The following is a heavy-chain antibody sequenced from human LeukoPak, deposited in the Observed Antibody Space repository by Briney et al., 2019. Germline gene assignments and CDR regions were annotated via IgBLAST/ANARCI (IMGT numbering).Heavy chain of an antibody. V-gene: IGHV3-20*04. CDR1: GFTFDDYG. CDR3: ARGTGGVVMIYFDY. J-gene: IGHJ4*02. D-gene: IGHD3-3*01. Sequence: GGSLRLSCAASGFTFDDYGMSWVRQAPRKGLEWVSGINWNGGSTGYADSVKGRFTISRDNAKNSLYLQMNSLRAEDTALYYCARGTGGVVMIYFDYWGQGTLVTVSS. CDR2: INWNGGST.